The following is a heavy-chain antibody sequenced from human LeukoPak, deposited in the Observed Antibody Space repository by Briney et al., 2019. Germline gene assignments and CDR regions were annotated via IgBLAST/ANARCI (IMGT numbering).Heavy chain of an antibody. CDR3: ARFVVVAAGDY. D-gene: IGHD2-21*02. CDR2: LHSNGAFT. Sequence: GGSLRLSCSASGFTLSNYWMHWVRQAPGKGLVWVARLHSNGAFTTYADSVKGRFTISRDTAKNTLYLQMNSLRVEDTAVYYCARFVVVAAGDYWGQGTLVTVSS. J-gene: IGHJ4*01. V-gene: IGHV3-74*01. CDR1: GFTLSNYW.